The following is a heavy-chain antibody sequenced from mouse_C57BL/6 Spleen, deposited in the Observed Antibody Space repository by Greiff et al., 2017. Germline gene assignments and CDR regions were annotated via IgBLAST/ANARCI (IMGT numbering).Heavy chain of an antibody. CDR1: GFTFSSYA. D-gene: IGHD2-1*01. Sequence: EVKVEESGEGLVKPGGSLKLSCAASGFTFSSYAMSWVRQTPEKRLEWVAYISSGGDYIYYADTVKGRFTISRDNARNTLYLQMSSLKSEDTAMYYCTRENYGNYWFAYWGQGTLVTVSA. V-gene: IGHV5-9-1*02. CDR3: TRENYGNYWFAY. CDR2: ISSGGDYI. J-gene: IGHJ3*01.